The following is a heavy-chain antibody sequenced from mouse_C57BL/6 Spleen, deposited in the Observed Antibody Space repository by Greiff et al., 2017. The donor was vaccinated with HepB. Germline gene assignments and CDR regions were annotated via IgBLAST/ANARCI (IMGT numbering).Heavy chain of an antibody. Sequence: EVKLMESGGGLVQPGESLKLSCESNEYEFPSHDMSWVRKTPEKRLELVAAINSDGGSTYYPDTMERRFIISRDNTKKTLYLQMSSLRSEDTALYYCARHNYYGSSYWYFDVWGTGTTVTVSS. V-gene: IGHV5-2*01. D-gene: IGHD1-1*01. CDR2: INSDGGST. CDR1: EYEFPSHD. J-gene: IGHJ1*03. CDR3: ARHNYYGSSYWYFDV.